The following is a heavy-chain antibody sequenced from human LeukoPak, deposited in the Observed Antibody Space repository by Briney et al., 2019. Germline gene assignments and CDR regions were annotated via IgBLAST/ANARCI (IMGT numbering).Heavy chain of an antibody. J-gene: IGHJ4*02. CDR3: ARGGLYGDYVDY. D-gene: IGHD4-17*01. Sequence: GGSLRLSCAPSGFTFRSFWLSLVPQAPGKGLGWVANIKQDGSEKYYADYVKGRFTISRDNAKNSLYLQMNSLRAEDTAVYYCARGGLYGDYVDYWGQGTLVTVSS. V-gene: IGHV3-7*01. CDR1: GFTFRSFW. CDR2: IKQDGSEK.